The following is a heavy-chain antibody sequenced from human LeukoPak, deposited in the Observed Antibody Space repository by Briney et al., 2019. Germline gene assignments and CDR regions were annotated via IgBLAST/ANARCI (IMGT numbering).Heavy chain of an antibody. J-gene: IGHJ3*02. D-gene: IGHD3-22*01. V-gene: IGHV1-18*01. Sequence: ASVKVSCKTSGYSENFYGITWVRQVAGQGLEWMGWISAQHGQTEYAPNSQDRVTMTTDTYTNTAYMELRSLRSDDTAVYYCARVGTMIVVPTVRDAFDIWGQGTMVTVSS. CDR1: GYSENFYG. CDR2: ISAQHGQT. CDR3: ARVGTMIVVPTVRDAFDI.